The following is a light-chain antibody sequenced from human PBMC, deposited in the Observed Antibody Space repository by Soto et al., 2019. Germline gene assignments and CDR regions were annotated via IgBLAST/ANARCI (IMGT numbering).Light chain of an antibody. CDR1: QSISSW. CDR2: KAS. Sequence: DIQMTQSPSTLSASVGDRVTITCRASQSISSWLAWYQQKPGKAPKLLIYKASSLESGVPSRFSGSESGTEFTLSISSLQPDDFASYSCQQYNSSPLTFCGGTKVEIK. J-gene: IGKJ4*01. CDR3: QQYNSSPLT. V-gene: IGKV1-5*03.